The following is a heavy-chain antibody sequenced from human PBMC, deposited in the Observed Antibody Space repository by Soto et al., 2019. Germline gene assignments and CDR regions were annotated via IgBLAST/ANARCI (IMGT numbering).Heavy chain of an antibody. CDR2: IIPIFGTA. D-gene: IGHD3-10*01. J-gene: IGHJ6*02. CDR3: AKSNYGSGSYPSRYGGHYYYYYGMDV. Sequence: LVKVSCKASGGTFSSYAISWVRQAPGQGLEWMGGIIPIFGTANYAQKFQGRVTITADESTSTAYMELSSLRSEDTAVYYCAKSNYGSGSYPSRYGGHYYYYYGMDVWGQGTTVTVSS. CDR1: GGTFSSYA. V-gene: IGHV1-69*13.